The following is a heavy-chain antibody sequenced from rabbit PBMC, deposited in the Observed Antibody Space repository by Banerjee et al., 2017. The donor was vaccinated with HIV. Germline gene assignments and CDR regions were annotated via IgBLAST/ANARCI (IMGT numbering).Heavy chain of an antibody. CDR3: VRALYSGSSTL. J-gene: IGHJ4*01. V-gene: IGHV1S36*01. CDR2: ISIGGSA. Sequence: QEQLEESGGGLVQPGGSLKLSCKVSGIDFSSYAISWDRQAPGKGLEYIGYISIGGSAYYASWVNGRFTISKTSTTVDLKMTSLTAADTATYFCVRALYSGSSTLWGPGTLVTVS. CDR1: GIDFSSYA. D-gene: IGHD8-1*01.